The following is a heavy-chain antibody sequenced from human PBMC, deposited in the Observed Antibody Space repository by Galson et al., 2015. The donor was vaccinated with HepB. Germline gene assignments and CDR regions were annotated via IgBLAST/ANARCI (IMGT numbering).Heavy chain of an antibody. V-gene: IGHV3-21*01. CDR2: IGYSGTYR. Sequence: SLRLSCAAFGFTFTTSGMTWVRQAPGKGLEWVAVIGYSGTYRHYADSVKGRFAISRDNAKNSVYLQMNSLRVEDTAVYYCARDASEWSRDYWGQGTLVAVSS. CDR3: ARDASEWSRDY. CDR1: GFTFTTSG. J-gene: IGHJ4*02. D-gene: IGHD3-3*01.